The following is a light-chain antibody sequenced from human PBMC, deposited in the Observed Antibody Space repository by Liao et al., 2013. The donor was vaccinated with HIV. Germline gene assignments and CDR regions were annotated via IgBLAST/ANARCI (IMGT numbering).Light chain of an antibody. CDR1: VLAKKY. J-gene: IGLJ2*01. CDR2: KDS. Sequence: SYELTQPSSVSVSPGQTARITCSGDVLAKKYARWFQQKPGQAPVLLIYKDSERPSGIPERFSGSNSGNTATLTISGTQAMDEADYYCQAWDSNEVIFGGGTKLSVL. V-gene: IGLV3-27*01. CDR3: QAWDSNEVI.